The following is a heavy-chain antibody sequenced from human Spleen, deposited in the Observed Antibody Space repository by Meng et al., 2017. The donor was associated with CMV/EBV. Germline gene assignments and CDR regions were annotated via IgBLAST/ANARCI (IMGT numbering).Heavy chain of an antibody. CDR2: IRSKAYGGTT. D-gene: IGHD2-2*01. V-gene: IGHV3-49*04. CDR3: TRDHLYCSSTSCLHGYGMDV. J-gene: IGHJ6*02. Sequence: GESLKISCAASGFTFTTYSMNLVRQAPGKGLEWVGFIRSKAYGGTTGYAASVKGRFTISRDDSNSIAYLQMNSLKTEDTAVYYCTRDHLYCSSTSCLHGYGMDVWGQGTTVTVSS. CDR1: GFTFTTYS.